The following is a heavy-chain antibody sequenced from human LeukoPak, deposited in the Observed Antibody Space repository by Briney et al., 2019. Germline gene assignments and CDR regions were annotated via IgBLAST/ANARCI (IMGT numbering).Heavy chain of an antibody. V-gene: IGHV4-39*01. CDR2: IYYSKNT. CDR3: VSPRGFSYGYFDY. D-gene: IGHD5-18*01. J-gene: IGHJ4*02. Sequence: SETLSLTCTVSGGSISSSSSYWGWIRQPPGKGLEWIGSIYYSKNTYYNPSLKSRVTISADTSKNQFSLTLGSLSATDTDLYYCVSPRGFSYGYFDYWGQGTLVTVSS. CDR1: GGSISSSSSY.